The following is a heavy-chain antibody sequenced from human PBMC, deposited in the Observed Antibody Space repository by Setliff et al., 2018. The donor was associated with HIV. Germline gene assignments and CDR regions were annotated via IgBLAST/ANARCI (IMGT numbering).Heavy chain of an antibody. CDR3: ARGKTWLRFLDY. D-gene: IGHD5-12*01. Sequence: GPSVKVSCKASGYTFNNYGISWVRQAPGQGLEWMGWINTHSGYTNYAQNVQGRVTVTMDTSTSTAYMELRSLKSDDTAVHYCARGKTWLRFLDYWGQGTLVTVSS. CDR2: INTHSGYT. CDR1: GYTFNNYG. J-gene: IGHJ4*02. V-gene: IGHV1-18*01.